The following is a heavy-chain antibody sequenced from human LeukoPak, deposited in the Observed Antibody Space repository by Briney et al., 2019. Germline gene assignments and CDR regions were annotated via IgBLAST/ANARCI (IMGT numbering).Heavy chain of an antibody. Sequence: SQTLSLTCTVSGGSISSGSYYWSWIRQPAGKGLEWIGRIYTSGSTNYNPSLKSRVTISVDTSKNQFSLKLSSVTAADTAVYYCARGSAAAGSYYYYGMDVWGQGTTVTVSS. J-gene: IGHJ6*02. D-gene: IGHD6-13*01. V-gene: IGHV4-61*02. CDR2: IYTSGST. CDR1: GGSISSGSYY. CDR3: ARGSAAAGSYYYYGMDV.